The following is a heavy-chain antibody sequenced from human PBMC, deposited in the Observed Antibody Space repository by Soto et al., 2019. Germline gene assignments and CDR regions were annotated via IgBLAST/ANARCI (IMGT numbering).Heavy chain of an antibody. CDR3: ASHDMITFREVTARFDY. Sequence: QVQLVQSGAEVKKPGASVQVSCKASGYTFTSYGISWVRQAPGQGLEWMGWISAYHGNTNYAQKLQGRVTMTTDTSTITAYMELRSLRSDDTAVYYCASHDMITFREVTARFDYWGQGTLVTVSS. J-gene: IGHJ4*02. CDR2: ISAYHGNT. D-gene: IGHD3-16*01. V-gene: IGHV1-18*01. CDR1: GYTFTSYG.